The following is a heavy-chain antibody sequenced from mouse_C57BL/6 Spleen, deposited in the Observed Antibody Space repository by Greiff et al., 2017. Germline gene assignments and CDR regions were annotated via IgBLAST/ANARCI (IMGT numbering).Heavy chain of an antibody. V-gene: IGHV1-4*01. J-gene: IGHJ3*01. CDR2: INPSSGYT. Sequence: QVHVKQSGAELARPGASVKMSCKASGYTFTSYTMHWVKQRPGQGLEWIGYINPSSGYTKYNQKFKDKATLTADKSSSTAYMQLSSLTSEDSAVYYCARDDGYWFAYWGQGTLVTVSA. CDR1: GYTFTSYT. CDR3: ARDDGYWFAY. D-gene: IGHD2-3*01.